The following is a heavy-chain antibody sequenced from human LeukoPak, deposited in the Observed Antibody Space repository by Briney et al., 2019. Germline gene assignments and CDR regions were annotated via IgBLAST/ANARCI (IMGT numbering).Heavy chain of an antibody. CDR3: AREYCSGGSCYGVYYYYGMDV. CDR1: GYTFTSYD. V-gene: IGHV1-8*01. Sequence: ASVKVSCKASGYTFTSYDINWVRQATGQGLEWMGWMNPNSGNTGYAQKFQGRVTMTRNTSISTAYMELSSLRSEDTAVYYCAREYCSGGSCYGVYYYYGMDVWGQGTTVTVSS. CDR2: MNPNSGNT. D-gene: IGHD2-15*01. J-gene: IGHJ6*02.